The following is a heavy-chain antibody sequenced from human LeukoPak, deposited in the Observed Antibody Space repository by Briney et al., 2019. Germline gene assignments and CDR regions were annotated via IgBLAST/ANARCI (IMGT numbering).Heavy chain of an antibody. CDR1: GFTFSAYA. CDR3: VKITSVSGGDC. Sequence: GGSLRLSCSASGFTFSAYAMYWVRQAPGKGLEYVSGISNNGGSSFYADSVKGRFTISRDNSKNTLYLQMSSLRAEDTAVYYCVKITSVSGGDCWGQGTRLTVSS. D-gene: IGHD1-14*01. J-gene: IGHJ4*02. V-gene: IGHV3-64D*09. CDR2: ISNNGGSS.